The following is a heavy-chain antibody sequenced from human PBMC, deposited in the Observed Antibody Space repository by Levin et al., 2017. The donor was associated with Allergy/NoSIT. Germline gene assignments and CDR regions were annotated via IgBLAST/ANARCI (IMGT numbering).Heavy chain of an antibody. CDR2: MSDDGTTK. Sequence: GGSLRLSCAASGFSFSTYVFHWVRQAPGKGLEWVAVMSDDGTTKFYADSVKGRFAISRDNSKDTVYLHMKSLRTDDSAVYYCTRLDYWGRGTLVAVSS. J-gene: IGHJ4*02. CDR3: TRLDY. D-gene: IGHD6-25*01. CDR1: GFSFSTYV. V-gene: IGHV3-30*09.